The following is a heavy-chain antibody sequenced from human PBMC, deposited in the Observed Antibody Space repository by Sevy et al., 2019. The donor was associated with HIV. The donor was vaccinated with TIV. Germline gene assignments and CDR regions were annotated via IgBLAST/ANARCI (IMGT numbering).Heavy chain of an antibody. D-gene: IGHD1-1*01. V-gene: IGHV3-23*01. J-gene: IGHJ5*02. CDR3: AKGANNWNDVAWFDP. CDR2: ISGSGGST. CDR1: GFTFSSYA. Sequence: GGSLRLSCAASGFTFSSYAMSWVRQAPGKGLEWVLAISGSGGSTYYADSVKGRFTISRDNSKNTLYLQMNSLRAEDTAVYDCAKGANNWNDVAWFDPWGQGTLVTVSS.